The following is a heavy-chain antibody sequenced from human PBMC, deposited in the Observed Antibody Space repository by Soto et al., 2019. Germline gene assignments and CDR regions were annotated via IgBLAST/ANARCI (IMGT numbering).Heavy chain of an antibody. CDR1: GYTFTSYY. CDR3: ARVAGVTTQYYYYYGMDV. Sequence: GASVKVSCKASGYTFTSYYMHWVRQAPGQGLEWMGIINPSGGSTSYAQKFQGRVTMTRDTSTSTVYMELSSLRSEDTAVYYCARVAGVTTQYYYYYGMDVWGQGTTVTVSS. D-gene: IGHD1-1*01. J-gene: IGHJ6*02. V-gene: IGHV1-46*01. CDR2: INPSGGST.